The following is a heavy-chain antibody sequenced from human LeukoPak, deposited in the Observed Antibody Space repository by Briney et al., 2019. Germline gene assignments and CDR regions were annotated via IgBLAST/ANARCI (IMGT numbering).Heavy chain of an antibody. CDR3: ARGATPVAGAGPYYYYGMDV. CDR2: INPSGGST. D-gene: IGHD6-19*01. CDR1: GDSFTSYY. J-gene: IGHJ6*02. Sequence: GASVKVSREASGDSFTSYYMHWVRRAPGQGLEWLGIINPSGGSTSYAQKFQGRVTMTRDTSTSTLYMELSSLRSEDTAVYYCARGATPVAGAGPYYYYGMDVWGQGTTVTVSS. V-gene: IGHV1-46*01.